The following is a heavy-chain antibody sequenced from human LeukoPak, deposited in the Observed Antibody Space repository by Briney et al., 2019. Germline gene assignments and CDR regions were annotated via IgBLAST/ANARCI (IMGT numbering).Heavy chain of an antibody. CDR3: AKDHSGYSSSWYGY. Sequence: PGGSLRLSCAASGFTFSSYAMSWVRQAPGKGLEWVSAISGSGGSTYYADSVKGRFTISRDNSKNTLYLQMNSLRAEDTAVYYCAKDHSGYSSSWYGYWGQGTLVTVSP. V-gene: IGHV3-23*01. J-gene: IGHJ4*02. CDR2: ISGSGGST. CDR1: GFTFSSYA. D-gene: IGHD6-13*01.